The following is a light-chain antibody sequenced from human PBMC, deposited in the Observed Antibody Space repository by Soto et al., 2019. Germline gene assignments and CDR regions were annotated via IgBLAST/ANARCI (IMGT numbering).Light chain of an antibody. CDR2: DVS. Sequence: QSALTQPRSVSGSPGQSVTISCTGTSSDVGGYNYVSWYQQHPGKAPKLMIYDVSKRPSGVPDRFSGSKSGNTASLTISGVQDEDEADYYCCSSAGTYSAVFGGGTKVTVL. J-gene: IGLJ3*02. CDR1: SSDVGGYNY. CDR3: CSSAGTYSAV. V-gene: IGLV2-11*01.